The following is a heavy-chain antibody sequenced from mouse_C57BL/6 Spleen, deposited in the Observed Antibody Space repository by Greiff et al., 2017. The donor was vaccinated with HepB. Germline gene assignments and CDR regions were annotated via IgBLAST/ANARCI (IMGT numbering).Heavy chain of an antibody. J-gene: IGHJ1*03. V-gene: IGHV10-1*01. CDR2: IRSKSNNYAT. CDR1: GFSFNTYA. D-gene: IGHD2-3*01. CDR3: VRHGMGYYVYFGV. Sequence: EVKLVESGGGLVQPKGSLKLSCAASGFSFNTYAMNWVRQAPGKGLEWVARIRSKSNNYATYYADSVKDRFTISRDDSESMLYLQMNNLKTEDTAMYYCVRHGMGYYVYFGVWGTGTTVTVSS.